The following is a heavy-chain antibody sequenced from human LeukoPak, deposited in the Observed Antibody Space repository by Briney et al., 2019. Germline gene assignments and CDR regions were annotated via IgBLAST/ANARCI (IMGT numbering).Heavy chain of an antibody. J-gene: IGHJ3*02. V-gene: IGHV4-39*07. CDR1: GGSISSSSYY. CDR3: ARGQYYDILTGYSPPDAFDI. D-gene: IGHD3-9*01. Sequence: SETLSLTCTVSGGSISSSSYYWGWIRQPPGKGLEWIGSIYYSGSTYYNPSLKSRVTISVDTSKNQFSLKLSSVTAADTAVYYCARGQYYDILTGYSPPDAFDIWGQGTMVTVSS. CDR2: IYYSGST.